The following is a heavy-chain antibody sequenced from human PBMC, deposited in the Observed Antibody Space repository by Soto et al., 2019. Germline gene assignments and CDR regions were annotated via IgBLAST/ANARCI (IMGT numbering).Heavy chain of an antibody. V-gene: IGHV3-30-3*01. D-gene: IGHD2-15*01. CDR2: LSYDGNNK. CDR3: ARDSYCSGGNCYRYYYGMDV. Sequence: QVQLVESGGGVVQPGRSLRLSCAASGFTFSSYAIHWVRQAPGKGLEWVAVLSYDGNNKYYADSVKGRFTISRDNSKNTLFLQMNSLRADDTAVYYCARDSYCSGGNCYRYYYGMDVWGQGTTVTVSS. CDR1: GFTFSSYA. J-gene: IGHJ6*02.